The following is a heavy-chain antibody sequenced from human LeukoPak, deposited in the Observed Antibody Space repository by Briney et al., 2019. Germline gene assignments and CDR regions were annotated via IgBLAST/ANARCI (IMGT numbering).Heavy chain of an antibody. CDR2: IKQDGSEK. D-gene: IGHD6-19*01. Sequence: GGSQRLSCAASGFTFSSYWMSWVRQAPGKGLEWVANIKQDGSEKYYVDSVKGRFPISRDNAKNSLYLQMNSLRAEDTALYYCAKDPEQWLVPVAFDIWGQGTMVTVSS. CDR3: AKDPEQWLVPVAFDI. J-gene: IGHJ3*02. CDR1: GFTFSSYW. V-gene: IGHV3-7*03.